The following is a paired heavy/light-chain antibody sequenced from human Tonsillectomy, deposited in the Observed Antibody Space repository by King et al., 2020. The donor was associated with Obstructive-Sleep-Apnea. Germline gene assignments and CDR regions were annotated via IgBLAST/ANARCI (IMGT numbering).Light chain of an antibody. V-gene: IGKV3-15*01. J-gene: IGKJ1*01. CDR3: QQYNNWPWT. CDR1: QSVTSN. Sequence: EIVMTQSPATLSVSPGERATLSCRATQSVTSNLAWYQQKPGQAPRLLIYGASTRATGIPARFSGSGSGTEFTLTISSLQSEDFAVYYCQQYNNWPWTFGQGTKVEIK. CDR2: GAS.
Heavy chain of an antibody. CDR3: VRGPDRSSGWDYPSDY. CDR1: GFTFSYYA. V-gene: IGHV3-30-3*01. CDR2: ISYDGSNK. J-gene: IGHJ4*02. Sequence: QVQLVESGGGVVQPGKSLRLSCAASGFTFSYYAMHWVRQAPGKGLEWVAVISYDGSNKYYTDSVKGRFTISRDKSNNTLNLEMNSLRAEDTAVYYCVRGPDRSSGWDYPSDYWGQGTLVTVSS. D-gene: IGHD6-19*01.